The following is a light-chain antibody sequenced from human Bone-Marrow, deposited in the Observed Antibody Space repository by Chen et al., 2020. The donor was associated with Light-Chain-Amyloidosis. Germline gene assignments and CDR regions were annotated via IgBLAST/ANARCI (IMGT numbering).Light chain of an antibody. CDR1: QDIDNY. V-gene: IGKV1-33*01. J-gene: IGKJ4*01. CDR2: DAS. Sequence: DIQMTQSPSSLSASVGDKVTITCQANQDIDNYVNWYQQKPGQAPKVLIYDASNLQAGVPSRFSGSGSGTDFTFTINNLQPEDVATYYCEQYDNVPLGFIFGGGTKVAIK. CDR3: EQYDNVPLGFI.